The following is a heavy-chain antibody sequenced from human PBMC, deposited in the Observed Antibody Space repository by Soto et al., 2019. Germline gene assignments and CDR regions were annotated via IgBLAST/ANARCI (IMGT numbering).Heavy chain of an antibody. D-gene: IGHD3-16*01. Sequence: SVTLSLPCTVSGDSLGTYCWNWLRQPPGKGLEWIGYIYSSGSTSYNPSLESRVTISVATSKNQFSLKLTSATAADTAVDYCARGGWGPGYWGQGIQVTVSS. CDR2: IYSSGST. CDR1: GDSLGTYC. J-gene: IGHJ4*02. CDR3: ARGGWGPGY. V-gene: IGHV4-59*01.